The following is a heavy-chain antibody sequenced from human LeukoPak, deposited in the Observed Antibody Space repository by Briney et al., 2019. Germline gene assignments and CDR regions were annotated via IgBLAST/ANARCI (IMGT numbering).Heavy chain of an antibody. CDR3: AKDGYNYGRLYFDY. D-gene: IGHD5-18*01. Sequence: PGGSLRLSCGASGFTFSSYAMSWVRQAPGKGLEWVSGISGSGGTTFYADSVKGRFTISRDNSKNTLYLQMNTLRAEDTAVYYCAKDGYNYGRLYFDYWGQGTLVTVSS. CDR2: ISGSGGTT. V-gene: IGHV3-23*01. CDR1: GFTFSSYA. J-gene: IGHJ4*02.